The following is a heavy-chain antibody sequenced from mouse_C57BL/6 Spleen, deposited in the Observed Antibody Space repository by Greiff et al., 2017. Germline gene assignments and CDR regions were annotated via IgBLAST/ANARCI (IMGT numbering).Heavy chain of an antibody. D-gene: IGHD2-3*01. CDR1: GYAFSSYW. CDR3: ARVDGYYVFAY. CDR2: IYPGDGDT. Sequence: VKLQESGAELVKPGASVKISCKASGYAFSSYWMNWVKQRPGKGLEWIGQIYPGDGDTNYNGKFKGKATLTADKSSSTAYMQLSSLTSEDSAVYFCARVDGYYVFAYWGQGTLVTVSA. V-gene: IGHV1-80*01. J-gene: IGHJ3*01.